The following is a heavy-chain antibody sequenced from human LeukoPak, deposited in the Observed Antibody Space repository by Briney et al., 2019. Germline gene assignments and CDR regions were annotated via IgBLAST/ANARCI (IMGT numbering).Heavy chain of an antibody. Sequence: ASVKVSCRTSGYTFTIYYMLWVRQAPGQGLEWMGWINPNSGATTYAQRFQGRVTMTRDTSISTAYMELSRLRSDDTAVYYCARNPAYCTSTSCYNDYWGQGTLVTVSS. CDR2: INPNSGAT. V-gene: IGHV1-2*02. J-gene: IGHJ4*02. CDR1: GYTFTIYY. D-gene: IGHD2-2*02. CDR3: ARNPAYCTSTSCYNDY.